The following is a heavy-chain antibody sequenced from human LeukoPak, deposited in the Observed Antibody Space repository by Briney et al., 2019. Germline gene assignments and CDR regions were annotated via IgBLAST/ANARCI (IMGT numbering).Heavy chain of an antibody. CDR3: ARARRYYDFWSGPESWFDP. Sequence: PSETLSLTCAVYGGSFSGYYWSWIRQPPGKGLEWIGEINHSGGTNYNPSLKSRVTISVDTSKNQFSLKLSSVTAADTAVYYCARARRYYDFWSGPESWFDPWGQGTLVTVSS. CDR1: GGSFSGYY. D-gene: IGHD3-3*01. V-gene: IGHV4-34*01. J-gene: IGHJ5*02. CDR2: INHSGGT.